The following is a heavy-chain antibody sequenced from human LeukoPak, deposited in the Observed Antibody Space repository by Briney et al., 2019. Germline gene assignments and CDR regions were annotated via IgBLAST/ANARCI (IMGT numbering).Heavy chain of an antibody. Sequence: SETLSLTCTVSGGSISSYYWSWIRQPAGKGPEWIGRIYTSGSTNYNPSLKSRVTMSVDTSKNQFSLKLSSVTAADTAVYYCARVGRDCGGDCWLDYWGQGTLVTVSS. CDR2: IYTSGST. V-gene: IGHV4-4*07. D-gene: IGHD2-21*02. CDR1: GGSISSYY. CDR3: ARVGRDCGGDCWLDY. J-gene: IGHJ4*02.